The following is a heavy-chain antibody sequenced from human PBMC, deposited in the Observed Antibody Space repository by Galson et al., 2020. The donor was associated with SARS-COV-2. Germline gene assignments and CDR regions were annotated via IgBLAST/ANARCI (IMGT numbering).Heavy chain of an antibody. D-gene: IGHD6-13*01. CDR3: AKDILTGSSWESFDY. CDR2: ISGDGGST. J-gene: IGHJ4*02. V-gene: IGHV3-43*02. Sequence: GGSLRLSCAASGFTFDDYAMHWVRQAPGKGLEWVSLISGDGGSTYYADSVKGRFTISRDNSKNSLYLQMNSLRTEDTALYYCAKDILTGSSWESFDYWGQGTLVTVSS. CDR1: GFTFDDYA.